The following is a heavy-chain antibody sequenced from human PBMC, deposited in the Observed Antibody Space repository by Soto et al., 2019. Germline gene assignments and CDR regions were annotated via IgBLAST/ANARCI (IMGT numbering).Heavy chain of an antibody. CDR1: GFTFSNAW. V-gene: IGHV3-15*07. CDR3: TTQNCSGGSCYSGYYYYGLDV. D-gene: IGHD2-15*01. Sequence: VQLVESGGGLVQPGGSLRLSCAASGFTFSNAWMNWVRQAPGKGLEWVGRIKSKTDGGTADYAAPVKGRFTISRDDSKNTLYLQMDSLITEDTAVYYCTTQNCSGGSCYSGYYYYGLDVWGQGTTVSVSS. CDR2: IKSKTDGGTA. J-gene: IGHJ6*02.